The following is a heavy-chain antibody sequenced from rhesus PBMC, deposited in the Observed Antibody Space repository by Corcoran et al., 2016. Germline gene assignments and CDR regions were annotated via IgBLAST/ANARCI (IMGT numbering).Heavy chain of an antibody. CDR3: VTGVSLFDY. J-gene: IGHJ4*01. CDR1: GFSPTTSGMG. Sequence: QVTLKESGPALVKPTQTLTLTCTFSGFSPTTSGMGVVWTRQPPGKALEWLALIYWDDDKRYSTSLKSRLTISKDTSKNQVVLTMTNMDPVDTATYYCVTGVSLFDYWGQGVLVTVSS. CDR2: IYWDDDK. V-gene: IGHV2-174*01.